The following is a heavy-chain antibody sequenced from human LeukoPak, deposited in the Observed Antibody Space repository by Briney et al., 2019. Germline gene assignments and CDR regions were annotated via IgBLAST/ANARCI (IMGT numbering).Heavy chain of an antibody. V-gene: IGHV3-23*01. Sequence: GGSLRLSCAASGFTFSSYAMSWVRQAPAKGLEWVSAISGSGGSTYYADSVKGRFTISRDNSENTLYLQMNSLRAKDTAVYYCHYYDSSGYYNYFDYWGQGTLVTVSS. CDR1: GFTFSSYA. CDR2: ISGSGGST. J-gene: IGHJ4*02. D-gene: IGHD3-22*01. CDR3: HYYDSSGYYNYFDY.